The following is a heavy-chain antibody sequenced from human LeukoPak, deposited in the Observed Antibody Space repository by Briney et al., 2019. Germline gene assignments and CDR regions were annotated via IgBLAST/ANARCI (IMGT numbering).Heavy chain of an antibody. J-gene: IGHJ4*02. CDR1: GFTFSDYY. CDR3: ARVPRITMVRGVIMAYYFDY. D-gene: IGHD3-10*01. V-gene: IGHV3-11*05. CDR2: ISSSSSYT. Sequence: PGGSLRLSCAASGFTFSDYYMSWIRQAPRKGLEWVSYISSSSSYTNYADSVKGRFTISRDNAKNSLYLQMNSLRAEDTAVYYCARVPRITMVRGVIMAYYFDYWGQGTLVTVSS.